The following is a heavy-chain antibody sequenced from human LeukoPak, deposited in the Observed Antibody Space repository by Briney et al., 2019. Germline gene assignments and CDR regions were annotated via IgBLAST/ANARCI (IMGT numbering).Heavy chain of an antibody. D-gene: IGHD3-22*01. CDR1: GFTFSSYS. V-gene: IGHV3-21*01. Sequence: KPGGSLRLSCAASGFTFSSYSMNWVRQAPGKGLEWVSFISSSSSYIYYADSVKGRFTISRDNAKNSLYLQMNSLRAEDTAVYYCARSWYYDSSAYPSGAFDIWGQGTVVTVSS. CDR2: ISSSSSYI. CDR3: ARSWYYDSSAYPSGAFDI. J-gene: IGHJ3*02.